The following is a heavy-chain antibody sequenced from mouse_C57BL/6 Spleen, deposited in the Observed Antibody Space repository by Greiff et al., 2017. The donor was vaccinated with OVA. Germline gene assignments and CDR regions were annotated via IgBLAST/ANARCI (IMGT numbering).Heavy chain of an antibody. CDR2: IDPSDSYT. D-gene: IGHD1-1*01. CDR1: GYTFTSYW. J-gene: IGHJ2*01. V-gene: IGHV1-69*01. Sequence: QVQLQQPGAELVMPGASVKLSCKASGYTFTSYWMHWVKQRPGQGLEWIGEIDPSDSYTTYNQKFKGKSTLTVDKSSSTAYMQLSSLTSEDSAVYYCARRDYYGSRKVYFDYWGQGTTLTVAS. CDR3: ARRDYYGSRKVYFDY.